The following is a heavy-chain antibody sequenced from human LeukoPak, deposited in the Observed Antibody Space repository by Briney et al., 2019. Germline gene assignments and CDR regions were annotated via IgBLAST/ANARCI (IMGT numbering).Heavy chain of an antibody. CDR1: GFTFSDYA. V-gene: IGHV3-30*03. CDR2: IAYGGTYT. D-gene: IGHD2/OR15-2a*01. CDR3: ARNKAITAFFGMDV. Sequence: PGGSLRLSCAASGFTFSDYAMHWVRQAPGKGLEWVAVIAYGGTYTHHADSLKGRFTISRDNSRDTLYLQINSLRPEDTALYYCARNKAITAFFGMDVWGQGTTISVSS. J-gene: IGHJ6*02.